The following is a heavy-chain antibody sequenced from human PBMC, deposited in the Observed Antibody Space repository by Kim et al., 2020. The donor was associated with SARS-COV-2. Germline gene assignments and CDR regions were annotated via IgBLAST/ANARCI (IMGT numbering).Heavy chain of an antibody. J-gene: IGHJ4*02. CDR3: AKGSQWELLHVDY. D-gene: IGHD1-26*01. Sequence: GGSLRLSCAASGFTFSSYAMHWVRQAPGKGLEWVAVIWYDGSNKYYADSVKGRFTISRDNSKNTLYLQMNSLRAEDTAVYYCAKGSQWELLHVDYWGQGT. V-gene: IGHV3-33*06. CDR2: IWYDGSNK. CDR1: GFTFSSYA.